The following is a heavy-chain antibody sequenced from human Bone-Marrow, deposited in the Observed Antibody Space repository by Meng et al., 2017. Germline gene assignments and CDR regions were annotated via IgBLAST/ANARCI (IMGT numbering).Heavy chain of an antibody. V-gene: IGHV1-69*13. CDR2: IISIFGTA. CDR1: GGTFSSYA. CDR3: ASKKGDSGSEYSFDT. J-gene: IGHJ3*02. Sequence: SVKVSCKASGGTFSSYAISWVRQAPGQGREWMGGIISIFGTANYEQKFQGRVTITADESTSTPYMEVRSLGSEETAVYYCASKKGDSGSEYSFDTWGQGTMVTVSS. D-gene: IGHD1-26*01.